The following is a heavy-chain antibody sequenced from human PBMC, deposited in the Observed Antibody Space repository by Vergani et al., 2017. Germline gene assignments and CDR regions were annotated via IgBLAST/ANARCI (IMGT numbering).Heavy chain of an antibody. D-gene: IGHD2-2*02. V-gene: IGHV3-30-3*01. CDR2: ISFDGTNE. Sequence: QVQLVESGGGVVQPGTSLRLSCVVSGFALNRHAMYWVRQAPGKGLEWVVGISFDGTNEYYPDLVKGRFTISRDIAKNTLYLQVRSLRLEDTGVYHSVRDRGLCAGGRCYTEAWDYWGQGTPVTVSS. CDR1: GFALNRHA. J-gene: IGHJ4*02. CDR3: VRDRGLCAGGRCYTEAWDY.